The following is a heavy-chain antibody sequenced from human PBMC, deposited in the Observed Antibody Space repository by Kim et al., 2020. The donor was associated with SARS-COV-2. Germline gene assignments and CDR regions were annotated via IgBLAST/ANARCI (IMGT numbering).Heavy chain of an antibody. D-gene: IGHD3-22*01. CDR3: ARVGTITITMIVVVNDAFDI. J-gene: IGHJ3*02. Sequence: RVTISVDTSKNQFSLKLSSVTAADTAVYYCARVGTITITMIVVVNDAFDIWGQGTMVTVSS. V-gene: IGHV4-39*01.